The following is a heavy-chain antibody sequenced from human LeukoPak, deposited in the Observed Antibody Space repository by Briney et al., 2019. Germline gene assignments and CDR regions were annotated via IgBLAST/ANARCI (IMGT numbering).Heavy chain of an antibody. CDR1: GYTFTGYY. V-gene: IGHV1-18*04. Sequence: ASVKVSCKASGYTFTGYYMHWVRQAPGQGLEWMGWISAYNGNTNYAQKLQGRVTMTTDTSTSTAYMELRSLRSDDTAVYYCAREGYVSSGTGDYYYGMDVWGQGTTVTVSS. D-gene: IGHD3-22*01. CDR3: AREGYVSSGTGDYYYGMDV. CDR2: ISAYNGNT. J-gene: IGHJ6*02.